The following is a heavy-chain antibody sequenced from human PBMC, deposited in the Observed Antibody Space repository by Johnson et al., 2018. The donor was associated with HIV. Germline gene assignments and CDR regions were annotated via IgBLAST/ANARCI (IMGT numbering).Heavy chain of an antibody. V-gene: IGHV3-NL1*01. D-gene: IGHD3-22*01. CDR2: ISWNGGST. J-gene: IGHJ3*02. CDR3: AREAGYYDSSGYSDAFDI. Sequence: VQVVESGGGVVQPGRSLRLSCAASGFTFSNYVMHWVRQAPGKGLEWVSLISWNGGSTYYADSVEGRFTISRDNAKNSLYLQMNSLRAEDTAVYYCAREAGYYDSSGYSDAFDIWGQGTMVTVSS. CDR1: GFTFSNYV.